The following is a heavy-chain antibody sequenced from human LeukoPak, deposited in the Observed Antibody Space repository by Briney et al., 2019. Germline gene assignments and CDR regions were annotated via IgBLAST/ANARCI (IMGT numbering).Heavy chain of an antibody. D-gene: IGHD3-22*01. CDR2: IRYDGTNR. J-gene: IGHJ4*02. V-gene: IGHV3-30*03. CDR3: ARDGSDDSLGYYYDY. Sequence: GGSLRLSCVTSGFTFSRYGMHWVRQAPGKGLEWVSVIRYDGTNRYSDSVMGRFTISRDNGKSTLHLQTNSLRPDDTAVCYCARDGSDDSLGYYYDYWGQGTLVSVSS. CDR1: GFTFSRYG.